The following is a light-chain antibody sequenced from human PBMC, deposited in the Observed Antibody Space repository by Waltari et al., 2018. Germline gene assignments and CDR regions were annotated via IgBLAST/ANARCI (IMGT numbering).Light chain of an antibody. V-gene: IGKV3-15*01. CDR2: SAA. Sequence: EIVMTQSPATLSVSPGERATLTCRASQSISSNLAWYQQKPGPAPRPPIYSAAARAAGVPARFSGSVSGTEFTLTISSLQSEDFAVYYCQQYNNWPLTFGGGTTVEIK. CDR1: QSISSN. J-gene: IGKJ4*01. CDR3: QQYNNWPLT.